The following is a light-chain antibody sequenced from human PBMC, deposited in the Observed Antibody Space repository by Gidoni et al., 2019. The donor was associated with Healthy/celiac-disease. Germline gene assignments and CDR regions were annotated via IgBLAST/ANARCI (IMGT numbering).Light chain of an antibody. Sequence: EIVLTQSPGTLSWSPGERATLPCRASQSVSSSYLAWYQQKPGQAPRLLIYGASSRATGIPDRFSGSGSGTDFTLTISSLEPEDFAVYYCQQYGSSPYTFGQGTKLEIK. CDR3: QQYGSSPYT. CDR1: QSVSSSY. J-gene: IGKJ2*01. V-gene: IGKV3-20*01. CDR2: GAS.